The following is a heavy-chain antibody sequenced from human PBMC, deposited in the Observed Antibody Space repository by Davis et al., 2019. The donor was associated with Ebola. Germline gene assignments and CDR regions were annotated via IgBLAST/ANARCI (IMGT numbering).Heavy chain of an antibody. CDR3: ARARDKDYDILTGYYPGYFDY. Sequence: PSETLSLTCTVSGGSVSSGSYDWSWTRQPPGKGLEWIGEIYHSGSTNYNTSLKTRFTISVDKYKNHFSLKLSSVTAADTAVYYGARARDKDYDILTGYYPGYFDYWGQGTLVTVSS. J-gene: IGHJ4*02. CDR1: GGSVSSGSYD. V-gene: IGHV4-61*01. D-gene: IGHD3-9*01. CDR2: IYHSGST.